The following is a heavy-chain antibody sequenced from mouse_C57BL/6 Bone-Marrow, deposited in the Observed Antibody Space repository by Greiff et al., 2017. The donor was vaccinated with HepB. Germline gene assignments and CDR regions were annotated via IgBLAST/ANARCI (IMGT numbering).Heavy chain of an antibody. CDR3: ARRGYGNYDY. CDR1: GFTFSSYG. Sequence: VQLKESGGDLVKPGGSLKLSCAASGFTFSSYGMSWVRQTPDKRLEWVATISSGGSYTYYPDSVKGRFTISRDNAKNTLYLQMSSLKSEDTAMYYCARRGYGNYDYWGQGTTLTVSS. J-gene: IGHJ2*01. V-gene: IGHV5-6*01. D-gene: IGHD2-10*02. CDR2: ISSGGSYT.